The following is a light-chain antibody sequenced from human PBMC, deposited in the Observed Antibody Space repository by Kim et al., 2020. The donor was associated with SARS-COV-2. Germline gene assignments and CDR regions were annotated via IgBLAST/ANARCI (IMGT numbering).Light chain of an antibody. V-gene: IGLV4-69*01. CDR2: LNSDGSH. CDR3: QTWGTGIVV. Sequence: SVKLTCTLGGGDSTDAFAWHQQQPEKGPRYLMKLNSDGSHSKGDGIPDRFSGSSSGAERYLAISSLQSEDEADYYCQTWGTGIVVFGGGTQLTVL. J-gene: IGLJ2*01. CDR1: GGDSTDA.